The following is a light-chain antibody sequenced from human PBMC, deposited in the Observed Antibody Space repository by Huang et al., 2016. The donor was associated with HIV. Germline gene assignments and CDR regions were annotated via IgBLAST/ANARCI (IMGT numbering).Light chain of an antibody. CDR3: QHYDDPYT. V-gene: IGKV1-33*01. CDR1: QDISNY. Sequence: DIQMTQSPSSLSASVGDSFTITCQASQDISNYLSWYQHKPGRAPKPLIFDASSLETGVPSRFSGSGSGTYFTLTIASLQPEDVATYYCQHYDDPYTFGQGTKLEIK. J-gene: IGKJ2*01. CDR2: DAS.